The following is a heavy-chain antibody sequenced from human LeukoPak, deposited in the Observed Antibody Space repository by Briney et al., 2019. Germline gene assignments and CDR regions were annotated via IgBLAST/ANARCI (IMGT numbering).Heavy chain of an antibody. J-gene: IGHJ4*02. CDR3: ARDLFCGGDCYQDY. Sequence: ASVKVSCKASGYSFTGYYIHWVRQAPGQGLEWMGWISAYNGNTNYAQKLQGRVTMTTDTSTSTAYMELRSLRSDDTAVYYCARDLFCGGDCYQDYWGQGTLVTVSS. V-gene: IGHV1-18*04. D-gene: IGHD2-21*02. CDR2: ISAYNGNT. CDR1: GYSFTGYY.